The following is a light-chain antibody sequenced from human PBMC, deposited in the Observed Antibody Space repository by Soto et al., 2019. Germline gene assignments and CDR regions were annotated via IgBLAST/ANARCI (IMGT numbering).Light chain of an antibody. Sequence: QSALTQPASVSGSPGQSITISCTGTSSDVGDHNYVSWYQEHPGKAPKLMIYEVSNRPSGVSNRFSGSKSGNTASLTISGLQAEDEADYYCSSYTSSSIWVFGGGTKLTVL. CDR1: SSDVGDHNY. CDR2: EVS. J-gene: IGLJ3*02. V-gene: IGLV2-14*01. CDR3: SSYTSSSIWV.